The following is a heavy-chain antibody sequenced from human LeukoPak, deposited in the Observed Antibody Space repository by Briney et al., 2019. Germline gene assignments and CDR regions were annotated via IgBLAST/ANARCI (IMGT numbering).Heavy chain of an antibody. CDR1: GYTLTELS. CDR2: FDPEDGET. Sequence: GASVKVSCKVSGYTLTELSMHWVRQAPGKGLEWMGGFDPEDGETIYAQKFQGRVTMTEDTSTDTAYMELSSLRSEDTAVYYCATWSLSSSWYRWFDPWGQGTLVTVSS. D-gene: IGHD6-13*01. J-gene: IGHJ5*02. V-gene: IGHV1-24*01. CDR3: ATWSLSSSWYRWFDP.